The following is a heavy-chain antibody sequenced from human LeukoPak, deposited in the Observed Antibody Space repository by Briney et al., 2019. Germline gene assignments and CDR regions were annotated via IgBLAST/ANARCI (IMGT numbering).Heavy chain of an antibody. D-gene: IGHD1-14*01. Sequence: SSETLSLTCTVSVYPISSGYYWGWIRQPPGKGLGWIGSIHHSGITYYNPSLKSRVTISVDTSKNQFSLRGDSVTAADTAVYYCARDLYDDNRCFDFWGQGILVTVSS. CDR3: ARDLYDDNRCFDF. V-gene: IGHV4-38-2*02. CDR1: VYPISSGYY. J-gene: IGHJ4*02. CDR2: IHHSGIT.